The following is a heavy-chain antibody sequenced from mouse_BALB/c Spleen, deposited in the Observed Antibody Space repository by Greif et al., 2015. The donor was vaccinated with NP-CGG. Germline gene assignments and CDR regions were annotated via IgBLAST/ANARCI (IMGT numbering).Heavy chain of an antibody. V-gene: IGHV7-3*02. CDR1: GFTFTDYY. Sequence: EVMLVESGGGLVQPGGSLRLSCATSGFTFTDYYMSWVRQPPGKALEWLGFIRNKANGYTTEYSASVKGRFTISRDNSQSILYLQMNTLRAEDSATYYCARGPGTWFAYWGQGTLVTVSA. J-gene: IGHJ3*01. CDR3: ARGPGTWFAY. CDR2: IRNKANGYTT.